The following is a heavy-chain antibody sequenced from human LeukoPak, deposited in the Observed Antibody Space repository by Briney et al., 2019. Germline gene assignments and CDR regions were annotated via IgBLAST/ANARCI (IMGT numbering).Heavy chain of an antibody. J-gene: IGHJ4*02. CDR2: ISYDGSNK. CDR3: ARENDYYDSSGYSQSYFDY. V-gene: IGHV3-30*03. CDR1: GFTFSSYG. D-gene: IGHD3-22*01. Sequence: GGSLRLSCAASGFTFSSYGMHWVRQAPGKGLEWVAVISYDGSNKYYADSVKGRFTSSRDNSKNTLYLQMNSLRAEDTAVYYCARENDYYDSSGYSQSYFDYWGQGTLVTVSS.